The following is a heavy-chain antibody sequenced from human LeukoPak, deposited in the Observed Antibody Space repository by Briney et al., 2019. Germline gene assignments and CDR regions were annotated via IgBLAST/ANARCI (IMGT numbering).Heavy chain of an antibody. CDR1: GYSFTSYW. V-gene: IGHV5-51*01. CDR2: IYPGDSDT. CDR3: AFSGDYLNLPQH. D-gene: IGHD4-17*01. J-gene: IGHJ1*01. Sequence: GASLQISCKGPGYSFTSYWIGWVRQLPGKGLEWMGIIYPGDSDTRYSPSFQGQVTISADKSISTAYLQWSSLKASDTAMYYCAFSGDYLNLPQHWGQGTLVTVSS.